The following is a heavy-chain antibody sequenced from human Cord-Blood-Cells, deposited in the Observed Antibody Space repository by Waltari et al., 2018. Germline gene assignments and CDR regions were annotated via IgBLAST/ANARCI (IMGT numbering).Heavy chain of an antibody. CDR3: ARGIYWYFDL. J-gene: IGHJ2*01. CDR1: GYTFTSYD. V-gene: IGHV1-8*03. CDR2: LNPNSGNT. Sequence: QVKLVQSGAEVKKPGASVKVSCKASGYTFTSYDINWVRQATGQGLKWMGWLNPNSGNTGYAQKLQGRVTITRNTSISTAYMELSSLRSEETAGYYCARGIYWYFDLWGRGTLVTVSS.